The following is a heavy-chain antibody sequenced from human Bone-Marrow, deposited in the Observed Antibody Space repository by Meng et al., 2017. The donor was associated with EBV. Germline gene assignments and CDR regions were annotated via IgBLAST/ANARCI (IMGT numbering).Heavy chain of an antibody. V-gene: IGHV1-69*06. Sequence: VHPVQSGAEVKKPGSAVMVSFKATGGTFSSYAISWVRQAPGQGLEWMGGIIPIFGTANYAQKFQGRVTITADKSTSTAYMELSSLRSEDTAVYYCARDTHDYGDLTFFDYWDQGTLVTVSS. CDR1: GGTFSSYA. J-gene: IGHJ4*02. CDR2: IIPIFGTA. CDR3: ARDTHDYGDLTFFDY. D-gene: IGHD4-17*01.